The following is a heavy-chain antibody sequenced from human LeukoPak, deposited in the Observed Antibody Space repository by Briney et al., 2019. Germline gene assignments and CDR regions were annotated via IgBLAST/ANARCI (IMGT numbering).Heavy chain of an antibody. V-gene: IGHV1-8*02. CDR3: AIESAFDI. CDR1: GYTFTGYY. J-gene: IGHJ3*02. CDR2: MNPNSGNT. Sequence: PGASVKVSCKASGYTFTGYYMHWVRQAPGQGLEWMGWMNPNSGNTGYAQKFQGRVTMTRNTSISTAYMELSSLRSEDTAVYYCAIESAFDIWGQGTMVTVSS.